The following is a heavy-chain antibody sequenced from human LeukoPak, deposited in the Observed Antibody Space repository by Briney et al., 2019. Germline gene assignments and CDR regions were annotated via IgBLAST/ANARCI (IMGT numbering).Heavy chain of an antibody. J-gene: IGHJ3*01. D-gene: IGHD3-16*01. CDR3: ARTLGSKNAFDV. Sequence: GGSLRLSCAASGCTFSTYWMHWVRQAPGKGLVWVSRISTDGTSTDYADSVKGRFTISRDNGNNTLYLQMNSLRAEDTAVYYCARTLGSKNAFDVWGQGTMVTVSS. V-gene: IGHV3-74*01. CDR1: GCTFSTYW. CDR2: ISTDGTST.